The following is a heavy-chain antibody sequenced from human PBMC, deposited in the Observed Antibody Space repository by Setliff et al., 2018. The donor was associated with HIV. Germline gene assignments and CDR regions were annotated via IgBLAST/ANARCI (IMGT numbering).Heavy chain of an antibody. V-gene: IGHV4-59*08. J-gene: IGHJ4*02. Sequence: PSETLSLTCTVSGGSISSYYWSWIRQPPGKGLEWIGYIYYSGTTNYNPSLKSRVTISVDTSKNQFSLKLSSVTAADTAVYYCARVANSRGYSYDFDSWGQGTLVTVSS. CDR1: GGSISSYY. CDR2: IYYSGTT. D-gene: IGHD5-18*01. CDR3: ARVANSRGYSYDFDS.